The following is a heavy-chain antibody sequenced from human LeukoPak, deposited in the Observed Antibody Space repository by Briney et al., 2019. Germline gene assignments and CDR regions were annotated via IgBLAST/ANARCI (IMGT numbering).Heavy chain of an antibody. J-gene: IGHJ4*02. Sequence: AGGSLRLPCAASGFTFSSSSMSWVRQAPGKGLEWVSALTGSGGSTYYADSVKGRFTISRDNSKKTLFLQMNSLRAEDTAVYYCAKDLAPAAYWGQGTLVTVSS. CDR1: GFTFSSSS. CDR3: AKDLAPAAY. V-gene: IGHV3-23*01. CDR2: LTGSGGST. D-gene: IGHD2-2*01.